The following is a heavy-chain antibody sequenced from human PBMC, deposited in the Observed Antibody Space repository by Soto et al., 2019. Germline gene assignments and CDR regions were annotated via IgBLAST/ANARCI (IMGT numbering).Heavy chain of an antibody. CDR2: ISYDGSNK. CDR1: GFTFSSYG. Sequence: SLRLSCAASGFTFSSYGMHWVRQAPGKGLEWVAVISYDGSNKYYADSVRGRFTISRDNSKNTLYLQMNSLRVEDTAVYYCAKKVPGSNPLDSWGQGALVTVSS. D-gene: IGHD1-1*01. V-gene: IGHV3-30*18. CDR3: AKKVPGSNPLDS. J-gene: IGHJ4*02.